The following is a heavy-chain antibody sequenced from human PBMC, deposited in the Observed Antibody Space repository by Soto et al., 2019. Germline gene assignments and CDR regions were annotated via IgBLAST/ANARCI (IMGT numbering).Heavy chain of an antibody. V-gene: IGHV3-23*01. D-gene: IGHD3-3*01. CDR1: GFSFSSYA. CDR3: AKDIPYDFWSGFPYYFDY. Sequence: GXSLRLACAASGFSFSSYAMSWFRQAPVKGLEWLSAISGSGGSTYYADSVKGRFTISRDNSKNTLYLQMNSLRAEDTAVYYCAKDIPYDFWSGFPYYFDYWGQGTLVTDSS. J-gene: IGHJ4*02. CDR2: ISGSGGST.